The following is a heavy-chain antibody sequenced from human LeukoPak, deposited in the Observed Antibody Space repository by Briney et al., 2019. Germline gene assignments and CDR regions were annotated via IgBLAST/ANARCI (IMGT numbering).Heavy chain of an antibody. CDR2: INPNSGGT. CDR1: GYTFTGYY. Sequence: ASVKVSCKASGYTFTGYYMHWVRQAPGQGLGWMGWINPNSGGTNYAQKFQGRVTMTRDTSISTAYMELSRLRSDDTAVYYCARDKFGSGTDAFDIWGQGTMVTVSS. CDR3: ARDKFGSGTDAFDI. J-gene: IGHJ3*02. D-gene: IGHD3-10*01. V-gene: IGHV1-2*02.